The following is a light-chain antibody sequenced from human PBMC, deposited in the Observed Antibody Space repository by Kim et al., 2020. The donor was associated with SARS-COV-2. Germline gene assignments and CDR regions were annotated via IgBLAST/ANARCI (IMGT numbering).Light chain of an antibody. CDR1: SSDIGTYNL. V-gene: IGLV2-23*02. Sequence: PGQSITISCTGTSSDIGTYNLVSWYQQHPGKAPQLLIYEVTKRPSGVSNRFSGSKSGNTASLTISGLQPEDEADYFCCSFANNVLFGGGTQLTVL. J-gene: IGLJ2*01. CDR2: EVT. CDR3: CSFANNVL.